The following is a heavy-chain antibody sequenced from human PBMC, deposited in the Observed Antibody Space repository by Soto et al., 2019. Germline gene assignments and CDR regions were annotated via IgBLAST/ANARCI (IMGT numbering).Heavy chain of an antibody. CDR3: AKMGGSTYYYYYGMDV. D-gene: IGHD3-16*01. J-gene: IGHJ6*02. CDR2: ISSSGDNT. V-gene: IGHV3-23*01. Sequence: PGGSLRLSCAASGLRFRTYPMNXVRQAPGKGLEWVSAISSSGDNTYYADSVKGRFTISRDNSKNTLYLQMNSLRVEDTALYYCAKMGGSTYYYYYGMDVWGRGTTVTVSS. CDR1: GLRFRTYP.